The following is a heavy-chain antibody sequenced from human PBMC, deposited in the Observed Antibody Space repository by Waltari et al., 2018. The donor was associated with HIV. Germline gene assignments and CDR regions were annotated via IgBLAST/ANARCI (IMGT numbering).Heavy chain of an antibody. CDR1: GYSFTSYW. V-gene: IGHV5-51*01. CDR3: ARSAARLFIGGDHQFDY. D-gene: IGHD6-6*01. J-gene: IGHJ4*02. CDR2: IYPGDSDT. Sequence: EVQLVQSGAEVKKPGESLKISCKGSGYSFTSYWIGWVRRVPGEGLGWMGIIYPGDSDTRYSPSFQGQVTISADKSISTAYLQWSSLKASDTAMYYCARSAARLFIGGDHQFDYWGQGTLVTVSS.